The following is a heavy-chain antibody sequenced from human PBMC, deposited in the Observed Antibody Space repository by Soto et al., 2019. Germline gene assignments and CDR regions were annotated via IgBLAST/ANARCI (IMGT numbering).Heavy chain of an antibody. CDR1: GYTFTDYD. D-gene: IGHD2-21*02. V-gene: IGHV1-8*01. CDR3: EVTTGY. Sequence: QVQVVQSRAEVKKPGASVQVSCKTSGYTFTDYDINWVRQATGQGLEWMGWVSPGNGNAGYAQQFQGRVTMTSVTSISTVYMELSSLTSEETAVYFCEVTTGYWGQGTKVTVSS. J-gene: IGHJ4*02. CDR2: VSPGNGNA.